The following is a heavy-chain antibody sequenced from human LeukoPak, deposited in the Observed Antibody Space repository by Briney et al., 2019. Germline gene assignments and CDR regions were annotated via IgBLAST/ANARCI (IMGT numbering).Heavy chain of an antibody. CDR3: ARGEGGDNSNYRRTFDY. J-gene: IGHJ4*02. CDR2: TYYRSKWYN. CDR1: GDSVSSNSAA. V-gene: IGHV6-1*01. D-gene: IGHD4-11*01. Sequence: PSQTLSLTCAISGDSVSSNSAAWNWIRQSPSRGLEWLGRTYYRSKWYNDYAVSVKSRITINPDTSKNQFSLKLSSVTAADTAVYYCARGEGGDNSNYRRTFDYWGQGTLVTVSS.